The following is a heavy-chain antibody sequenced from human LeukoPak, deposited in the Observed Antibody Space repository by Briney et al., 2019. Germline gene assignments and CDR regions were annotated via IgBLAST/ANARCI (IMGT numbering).Heavy chain of an antibody. CDR2: INNDGSSA. CDR1: GFTFSSYW. J-gene: IGHJ6*03. D-gene: IGHD3-3*01. V-gene: IGHV3-74*01. Sequence: PGGSLRLSCAASGFTFSSYWMHWVRQTPGKGLIYISRINNDGSSANYADSVRGRFTISRDNAKNSLYLQMNSLRAEDTAVYYCAREADFWSGYADLLFYYYYYMDVWGKGTTVTVSS. CDR3: AREADFWSGYADLLFYYYYYMDV.